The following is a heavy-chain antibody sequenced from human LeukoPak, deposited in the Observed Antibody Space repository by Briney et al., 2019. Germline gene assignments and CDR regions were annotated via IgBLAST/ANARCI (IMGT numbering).Heavy chain of an antibody. J-gene: IGHJ3*02. D-gene: IGHD2-15*01. Sequence: PGGSLRLSCAASGFTFTAYTINGGRQAPGKRLEGGSSNSSTSYIYYAESVKGRFPISRDHPKNSVYMQMNSLRPEDTAVYYCAKALLGYCDRGSCVIDAFDIWGQGPMVTVSS. CDR3: AKALLGYCDRGSCVIDAFDI. V-gene: IGHV3-21*01. CDR1: GFTFTAYT. CDR2: NSSTSYI.